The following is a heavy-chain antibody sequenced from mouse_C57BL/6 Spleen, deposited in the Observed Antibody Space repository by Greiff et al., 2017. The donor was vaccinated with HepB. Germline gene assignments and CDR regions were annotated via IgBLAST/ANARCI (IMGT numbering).Heavy chain of an antibody. CDR2: ISSGGSYT. V-gene: IGHV5-6*01. D-gene: IGHD3-2*02. J-gene: IGHJ4*01. Sequence: EVMLVESGGDLVKPGGSLKLSCAASGFTFSSYGMSWVRQTPDKRLEWVATISSGGSYTYYPDSVKGRFTISRDNAKNTLYLQMSSLKSEDTAMYYCARHEDSSGYAMDYWGQGTSVTVSS. CDR3: ARHEDSSGYAMDY. CDR1: GFTFSSYG.